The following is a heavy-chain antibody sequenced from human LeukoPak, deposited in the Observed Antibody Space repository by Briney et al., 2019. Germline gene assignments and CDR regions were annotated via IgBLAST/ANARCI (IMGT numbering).Heavy chain of an antibody. CDR3: ARQTTSSNVDY. V-gene: IGHV4-59*08. Sequence: PSETLSLTCTVSGGSITTYYWSWIRQPPGKGLAWIGYIHNSGSANYNPSLRGRVTISVDTSKDQFSLKLSSVTAADTAVYYCARQTTSSNVDYWGQGTLVTVSS. D-gene: IGHD4-11*01. CDR1: GGSITTYY. J-gene: IGHJ4*02. CDR2: IHNSGSA.